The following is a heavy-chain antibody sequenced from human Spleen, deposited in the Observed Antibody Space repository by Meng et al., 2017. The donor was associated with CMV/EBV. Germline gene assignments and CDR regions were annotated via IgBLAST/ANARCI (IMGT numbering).Heavy chain of an antibody. V-gene: IGHV4-4*02. Sequence: SKCGTVVRQVPGKGLEWHGEIYHRESTNYNPNIKSRATISVDKFKKKDSLKIGSVTAVDTAVYYCARIERCRRLKDWGSDCATTDDWGQGTLVTVSS. CDR1: SKC. J-gene: IGHJ4*02. CDR2: IYHREST. CDR3: ARIERCRRLKDWGSDCATTDD. D-gene: IGHD2-21*02.